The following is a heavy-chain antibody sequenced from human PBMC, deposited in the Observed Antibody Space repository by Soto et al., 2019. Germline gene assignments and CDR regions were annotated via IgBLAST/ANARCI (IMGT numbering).Heavy chain of an antibody. CDR2: IHYSGST. J-gene: IGHJ4*02. D-gene: IGHD3-10*01. V-gene: IGHV4-59*08. CDR3: ARHRFGLDC. Sequence: QVQLQESGPGLVKPSETLSLTCTVSGGSISSYYWSWIRQPPGKGLEWIGYIHYSGSTHYNPSLKSRVGITIDTAKAQFSLTLGPVAAADTAVYYRARHRFGLDCWGQGTLVTVSS. CDR1: GGSISSYY.